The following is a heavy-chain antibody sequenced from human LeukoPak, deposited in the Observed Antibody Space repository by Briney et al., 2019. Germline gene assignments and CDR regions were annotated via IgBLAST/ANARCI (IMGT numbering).Heavy chain of an antibody. CDR3: ARVGPPYYYMDV. Sequence: GGSLRLSWAASGFTFDDYGMSWVRQAPGKGLEWVSGINWNGGSTGYADSVKGRFTISRDNAKSSLYLQMNSLRAEDTALYYCARVGPPYYYMDVWAKGTTVTVSS. V-gene: IGHV3-20*04. J-gene: IGHJ6*03. CDR1: GFTFDDYG. CDR2: INWNGGST.